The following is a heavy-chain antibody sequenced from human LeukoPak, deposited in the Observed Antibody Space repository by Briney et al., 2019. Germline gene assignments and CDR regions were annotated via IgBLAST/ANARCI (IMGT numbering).Heavy chain of an antibody. V-gene: IGHV4-59*08. CDR2: IYYSGST. CDR1: GGSISTYY. J-gene: IGHJ5*02. CDR3: ARQIRGWFDP. Sequence: PSETLSLTCTVSGGSISTYYWSWIRQPAGEGLEWIGYIYYSGSTNYNPSLKSRVTISVDTSKNQFSLKLSSVTAADTAVYYCARQIRGWFDPWGQGTLVTVSS.